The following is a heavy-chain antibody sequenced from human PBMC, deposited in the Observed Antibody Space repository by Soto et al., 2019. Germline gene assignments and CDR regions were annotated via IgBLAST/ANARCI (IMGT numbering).Heavy chain of an antibody. J-gene: IGHJ5*02. V-gene: IGHV2-5*02. Sequence: QITLKESGPTLVKPTQTLTLTCTFSGFSLTTSGVGVGWIRQPPGKALEWLALIYWDDDKRNSPSLKTRLTIATDTSKNQVGLTVTTMDPAYTATYICAHRTTTVTLCFDPGVQGTLVTVSS. CDR2: IYWDDDK. D-gene: IGHD4-17*01. CDR1: GFSLTTSGVG. CDR3: AHRTTTVTLCFDP.